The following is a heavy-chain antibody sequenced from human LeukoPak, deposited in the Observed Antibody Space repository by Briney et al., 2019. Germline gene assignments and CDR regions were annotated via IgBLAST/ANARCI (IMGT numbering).Heavy chain of an antibody. CDR3: ARDNTPGGDSSPLHMDV. J-gene: IGHJ6*03. CDR1: GFTFSSYA. D-gene: IGHD3-22*01. Sequence: PGGSLRLSCAASGFTFSSYAMHWVRQAPGKGLEWVAVISYDGSNKYYADSVKGRFTISRDNSKNTLYLQMNSLRAEDTAVYYCARDNTPGGDSSPLHMDVWGKGTTVTDSS. V-gene: IGHV3-30*01. CDR2: ISYDGSNK.